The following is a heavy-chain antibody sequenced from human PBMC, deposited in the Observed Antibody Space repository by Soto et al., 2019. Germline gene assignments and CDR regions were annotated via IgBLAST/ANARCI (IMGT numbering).Heavy chain of an antibody. CDR3: AKAPQVGDDYGDYLFFDY. CDR1: GFTFNDYA. D-gene: IGHD4-17*01. V-gene: IGHV3-9*01. J-gene: IGHJ4*02. CDR2: ISWNSGSI. Sequence: EVQLVESGGGLVQPGRSLRLSCAASGFTFNDYAMHWVRQAPGKGLEWVSGISWNSGSIGYADSVKGRFTISRDNAKNSLYPQMNSLRAEDTAFYYCAKAPQVGDDYGDYLFFDYWGQGTLVTVSS.